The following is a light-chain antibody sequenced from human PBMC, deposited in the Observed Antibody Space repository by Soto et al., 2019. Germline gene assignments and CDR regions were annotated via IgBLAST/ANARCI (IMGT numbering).Light chain of an antibody. J-gene: IGKJ4*01. CDR1: QSVSSN. CDR3: QPYNNWPLT. V-gene: IGKV3-15*01. Sequence: EIVMTQSPATLSVSPGERATLSCRASQSVSSNLVWYQQKPGQAPRLLIYDTSTRATGVPTRFSGSRSGAEFTLTINSLQSEDFAVYYCQPYNNWPLTFGGGTKVDIK. CDR2: DTS.